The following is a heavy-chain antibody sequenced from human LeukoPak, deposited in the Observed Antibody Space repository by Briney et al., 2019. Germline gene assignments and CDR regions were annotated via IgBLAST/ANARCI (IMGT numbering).Heavy chain of an antibody. CDR2: ISSSSSYT. J-gene: IGHJ4*02. V-gene: IGHV3-11*06. CDR1: GFTFSDYY. CDR3: ARDSIPSASGSYYFDN. D-gene: IGHD3-10*01. Sequence: GGSLRLSCAASGFTFSDYYMSWIRQAPGKGLEWVSYISSSSSYTNYADSVKGRFTISRDNSKNTLYLQMNSLRAEDTAVYYCARDSIPSASGSYYFDNWGQGTLVTVSS.